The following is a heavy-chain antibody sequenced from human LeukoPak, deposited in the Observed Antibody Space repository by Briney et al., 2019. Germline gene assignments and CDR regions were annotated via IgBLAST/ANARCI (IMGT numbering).Heavy chain of an antibody. Sequence: GASVKVSCKDSGYTLTELSMHWVRQAPGKGLEWMGGFDPEDGEAIYAQKFQGRVTMTEDTSTDTAYMELSSLRSEDTAVYYCATPRSWSGYYLSKETMEYNWFDPWGQGTLVTVSS. CDR3: ATPRSWSGYYLSKETMEYNWFDP. V-gene: IGHV1-24*01. CDR2: FDPEDGEA. CDR1: GYTLTELS. J-gene: IGHJ5*02. D-gene: IGHD3-3*01.